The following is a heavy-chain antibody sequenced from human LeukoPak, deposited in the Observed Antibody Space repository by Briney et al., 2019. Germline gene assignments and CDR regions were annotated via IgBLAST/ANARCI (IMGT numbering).Heavy chain of an antibody. CDR1: GGSISSSSYY. CDR3: ARDVSGWFALDY. J-gene: IGHJ4*02. Sequence: SETLSLTCTVSGGSISSSSYYWGWIRQPPGKGLEWIGSIYYSGSTYYNPSLKSRVTISVDTSKNQFSLKLSSVTAADTAVYYCARDVSGWFALDYWGQGTLVTVSS. CDR2: IYYSGST. V-gene: IGHV4-39*02. D-gene: IGHD6-19*01.